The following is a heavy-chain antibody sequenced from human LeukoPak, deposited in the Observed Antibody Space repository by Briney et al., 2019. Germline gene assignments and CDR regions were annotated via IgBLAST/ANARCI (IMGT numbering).Heavy chain of an antibody. V-gene: IGHV3-21*04. Sequence: GGSLRLSCAASGFTFSSYSMNWVRQAPGKGLEWVSSISSSSSYIYYADSVKGRFTISRDNAKNSLYLQMNSLTAEDTALYHCARHHGDYLFSIQYAFDFWGQGTMLAVSS. J-gene: IGHJ3*01. D-gene: IGHD4-17*01. CDR3: ARHHGDYLFSIQYAFDF. CDR2: ISSSSSYI. CDR1: GFTFSSYS.